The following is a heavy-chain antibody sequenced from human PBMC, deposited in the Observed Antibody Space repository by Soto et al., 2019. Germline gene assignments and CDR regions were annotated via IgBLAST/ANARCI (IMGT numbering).Heavy chain of an antibody. CDR1: RCAFSSYG. CDR3: AKDRRSGWYKDY. CDR2: ISYDGSNK. Sequence: GGSLRLSCAASRCAFSSYGMHWVRQAPGKGLEWVAVISYDGSNKYYADSVKGRFTISRDNSKNTLYLQMNSLRAEDTAVYYCAKDRRSGWYKDYWGQGTLVPVSP. D-gene: IGHD6-19*01. V-gene: IGHV3-30*18. J-gene: IGHJ4*02.